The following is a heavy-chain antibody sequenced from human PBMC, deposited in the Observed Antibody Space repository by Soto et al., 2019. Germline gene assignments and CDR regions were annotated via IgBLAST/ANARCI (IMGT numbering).Heavy chain of an antibody. V-gene: IGHV1-24*01. CDR1: GYTLTELS. J-gene: IGHJ4*01. D-gene: IGHD1-26*01. CDR2: FDPEDGET. CDR3: ATGVREGLGATTDFDY. Sequence: GASVKVSCKVSGYTLTELSMHWVRQAPGKGLEWMGGFDPEDGETIYAQKFQGRVTMTEDTSTDTAYMELSSLRSEDTAVYYCATGVREGLGATTDFDYWGHGTLVTVSS.